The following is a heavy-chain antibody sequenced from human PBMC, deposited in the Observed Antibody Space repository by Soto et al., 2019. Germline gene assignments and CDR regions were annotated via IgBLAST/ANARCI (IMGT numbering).Heavy chain of an antibody. CDR1: GFTFSSYA. Sequence: GGSLRLSCAASGFTFSSYAMSWVRQAPGKGLEWVSRINSDGSSTSYADSVKGRFTISRDNAKNTLYLQMNSLRAEDTAVYYCARAPRITIFGVVTDTDDAFDIWGQGTMVTVSS. CDR2: INSDGSST. CDR3: ARAPRITIFGVVTDTDDAFDI. J-gene: IGHJ3*02. V-gene: IGHV3-74*01. D-gene: IGHD3-3*01.